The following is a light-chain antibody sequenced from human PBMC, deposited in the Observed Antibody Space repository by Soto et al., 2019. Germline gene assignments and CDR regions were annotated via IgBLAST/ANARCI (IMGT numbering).Light chain of an antibody. J-gene: IGLJ2*01. Sequence: QSVLTQPASVSGSPGQSITISCTGTSSDVGGYNYVSWYQQHPGKAPKLIIYDVSHRLSGVSYRLSGSKSGYTASLTISGLQPEDEGDYYCSSYTSGTTVIFGGGTKLTVL. V-gene: IGLV2-14*03. CDR2: DVS. CDR1: SSDVGGYNY. CDR3: SSYTSGTTVI.